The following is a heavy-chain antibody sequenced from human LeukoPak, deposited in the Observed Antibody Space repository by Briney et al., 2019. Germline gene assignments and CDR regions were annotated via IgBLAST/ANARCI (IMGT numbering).Heavy chain of an antibody. CDR2: ISGSGGST. V-gene: IGHV3-23*01. CDR1: GFTFSSHW. D-gene: IGHD3-10*01. J-gene: IGHJ4*02. Sequence: GGSLRLSCAASGFTFSSHWMHWVRQAPGKGLEWVSAISGSGGSTYYADSVKGRFTISRDNSKNTLYLQMNSLRAEDTAVYYCAKDYRELWFGEHYWGQGTLVTVSS. CDR3: AKDYRELWFGEHY.